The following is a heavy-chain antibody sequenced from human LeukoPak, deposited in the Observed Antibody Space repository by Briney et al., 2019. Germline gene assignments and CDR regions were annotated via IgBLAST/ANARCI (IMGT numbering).Heavy chain of an antibody. CDR2: INPNSGAT. CDR1: EDTFNGYY. Sequence: GASVKVSCKASEDTFNGYYIHWVRQAPGQGLEWMGRINPNSGATNYAEKFQGRVIMTGDTSISTVYMKLSRLRSDDMAVYYCASYYYDTSGYSYFDSWGQGTLVTVSS. CDR3: ASYYYDTSGYSYFDS. D-gene: IGHD3-22*01. V-gene: IGHV1-2*06. J-gene: IGHJ4*02.